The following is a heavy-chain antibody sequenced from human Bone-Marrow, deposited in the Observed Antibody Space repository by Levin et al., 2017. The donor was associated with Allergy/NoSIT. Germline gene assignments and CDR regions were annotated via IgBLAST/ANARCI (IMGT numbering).Heavy chain of an antibody. Sequence: PGGSLRLSCAASGFTFSTHWMHWVRQSPGKGLVWVSRINPDGSGTYYADSVKGRFTISRDNAKNTLYLQLNSLRGEDTAVYYCTRDFDSPSGYWGQGTLVTVSS. D-gene: IGHD3-22*01. CDR1: GFTFSTHW. CDR3: TRDFDSPSGY. V-gene: IGHV3-74*01. CDR2: INPDGSGT. J-gene: IGHJ4*02.